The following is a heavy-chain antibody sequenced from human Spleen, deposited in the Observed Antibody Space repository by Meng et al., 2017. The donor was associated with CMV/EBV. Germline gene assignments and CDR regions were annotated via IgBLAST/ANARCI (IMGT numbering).Heavy chain of an antibody. Sequence: GSISSSNLWTWVRQVPGKGLEWIGEIYHSGSTNYNPSLKSRVTISVDKFKNQFSLKLGSVTAADTAVYYCARSIPTKWHLLRYFDYWGQGILVTVSS. J-gene: IGHJ4*02. CDR1: GSISSSNL. CDR3: ARSIPTKWHLLRYFDY. D-gene: IGHD1-26*01. CDR2: IYHSGST. V-gene: IGHV4-4*02.